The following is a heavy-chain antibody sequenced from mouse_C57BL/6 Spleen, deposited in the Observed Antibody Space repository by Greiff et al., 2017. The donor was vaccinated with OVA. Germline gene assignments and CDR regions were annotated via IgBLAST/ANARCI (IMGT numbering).Heavy chain of an antibody. Sequence: DVKLVESGGGLVKPGGSLKLSCAASGFTFSDYGMHWVRQAPEKGLEWVAYISSGSSTIYYADTVKGRFTIARDNAKNTLFLQMTSLRSEDTAMYYCAREDGYDGTEVWGTGTTGTVSS. CDR3: AREDGYDGTEV. D-gene: IGHD2-2*01. J-gene: IGHJ1*03. CDR1: GFTFSDYG. V-gene: IGHV5-17*01. CDR2: ISSGSSTI.